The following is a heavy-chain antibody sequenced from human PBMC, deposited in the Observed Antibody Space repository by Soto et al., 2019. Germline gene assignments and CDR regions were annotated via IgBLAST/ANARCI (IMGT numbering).Heavy chain of an antibody. CDR1: GYTFTSYG. Sequence: ASVKVSCKASGYTFTSYGIHWVRQAPGQRLEWMGWINAANGDTKYSPKFQGRVTITRDTSASTAYMELSSLRSEDTAVYYCVRRHVSETGLDWFDPWGQGTLVTRLL. CDR2: INAANGDT. CDR3: VRRHVSETGLDWFDP. J-gene: IGHJ5*02. V-gene: IGHV1-3*01. D-gene: IGHD1-1*01.